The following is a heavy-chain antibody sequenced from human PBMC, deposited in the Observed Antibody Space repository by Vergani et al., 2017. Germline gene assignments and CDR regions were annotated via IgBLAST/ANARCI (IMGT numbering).Heavy chain of an antibody. CDR1: GASISNYY. Sequence: QVQLQESGPGLVKPSETLSLTCTVSGASISNYYWAWIRQPPGKGPDWIGYVSDTGSTNYNPSLKSRVTISVDTSNNQFSLRQTSVTPADTAMYYCARIGGSPLGAFDIWGQGTMVTVSS. D-gene: IGHD3-16*01. J-gene: IGHJ3*02. CDR3: ARIGGSPLGAFDI. V-gene: IGHV4-59*01. CDR2: VSDTGST.